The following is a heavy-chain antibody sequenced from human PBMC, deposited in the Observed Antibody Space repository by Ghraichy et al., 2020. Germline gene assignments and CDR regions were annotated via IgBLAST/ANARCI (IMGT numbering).Heavy chain of an antibody. CDR2: ISYDGSNK. J-gene: IGHJ2*01. CDR1: GFTFSSYA. V-gene: IGHV3-30-3*01. D-gene: IGHD4-17*01. Sequence: GGSLRLSCAASGFTFSSYAMHWVRQAPGKGLEWVAVISYDGSNKYYADSVKGRFTISRDNSKNTLYLQMNSLRAEDTAVYYCAKDYGDYGLPYWYFDLWGRGTLVTVSS. CDR3: AKDYGDYGLPYWYFDL.